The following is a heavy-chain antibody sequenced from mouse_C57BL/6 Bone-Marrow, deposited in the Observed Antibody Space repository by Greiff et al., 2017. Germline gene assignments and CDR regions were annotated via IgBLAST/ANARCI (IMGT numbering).Heavy chain of an antibody. CDR2: ISYDGSN. J-gene: IGHJ4*01. CDR1: GYSITSGYY. CDR3: ARGGVHYYAMDY. V-gene: IGHV3-6*01. Sequence: LVESGPGLVKPSQSLSLTCSVTGYSITSGYYWNWIRQFPGNKLEWMGYISYDGSNNYNPSLKNRISITRDTSKNQFFLKLNSVTTEDTATYYCARGGVHYYAMDYWGQGTSVTVSS.